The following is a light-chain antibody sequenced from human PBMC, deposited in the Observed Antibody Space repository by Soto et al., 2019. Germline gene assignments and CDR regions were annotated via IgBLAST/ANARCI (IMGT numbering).Light chain of an antibody. J-gene: IGKJ1*01. CDR2: SAS. CDR1: QSISSY. Sequence: DIQMTQSPSSLSASIGDRVTITCRASQSISSYLNWYQQEPGKATNLLIYSASSLQSGVPSRFSGSGSVTDFTLTISSLQPEDFATYYCQQTYSNPRTFGQGTKVEIK. CDR3: QQTYSNPRT. V-gene: IGKV1-39*01.